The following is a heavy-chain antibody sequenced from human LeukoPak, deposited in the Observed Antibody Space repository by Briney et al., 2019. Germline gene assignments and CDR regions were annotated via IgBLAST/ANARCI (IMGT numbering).Heavy chain of an antibody. CDR1: CGSISSGSYY. Sequence: TLSLTWTAACGSISSGSYYLSWIRQPARKGLEWIGRIYTSGSNNYNSYLKSSVTVAVDTSTNYFHLRMSSVTAADTAVYYCARLVSGYYDFWSGYGENWFDPWGQGTLVTVSS. D-gene: IGHD3-3*01. CDR2: IYTSGSN. CDR3: ARLVSGYYDFWSGYGENWFDP. V-gene: IGHV4-61*02. J-gene: IGHJ5*02.